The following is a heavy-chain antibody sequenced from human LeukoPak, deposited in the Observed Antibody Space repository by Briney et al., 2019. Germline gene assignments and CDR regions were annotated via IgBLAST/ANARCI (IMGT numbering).Heavy chain of an antibody. CDR2: IRYDGSNK. D-gene: IGHD4-11*01. CDR1: GFTVSSNY. CDR3: AKEYDYSNYVLGY. Sequence: GGSLRLSCAASGFTVSSNYMSWVRQAPGKGLEWVAFIRYDGSNKYYADSVKGRFTISRDNSKNTLYLQMNSLRAEDTAVYYCAKEYDYSNYVLGYWGQGTLVTVSS. V-gene: IGHV3-30*02. J-gene: IGHJ4*02.